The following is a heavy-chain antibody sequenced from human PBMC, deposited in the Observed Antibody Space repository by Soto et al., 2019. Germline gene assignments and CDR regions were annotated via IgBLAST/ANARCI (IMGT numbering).Heavy chain of an antibody. CDR3: AKVADFWSGYWYYFDY. CDR1: GYTFTGYY. CDR2: INPNNGNT. Sequence: ASVKVSCKASGYTFTGYYMHWVRQAPGQGLEWMGWINPNNGNTNYAQKFQGRVTITRDTSVSTAYMELSSLRSEDTAVYYCAKVADFWSGYWYYFDYWGQGTLVTVSS. D-gene: IGHD3-3*01. J-gene: IGHJ4*02. V-gene: IGHV1-2*02.